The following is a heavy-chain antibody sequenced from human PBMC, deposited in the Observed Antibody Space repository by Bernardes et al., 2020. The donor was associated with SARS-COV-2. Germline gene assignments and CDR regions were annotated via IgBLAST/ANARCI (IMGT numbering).Heavy chain of an antibody. V-gene: IGHV1-18*01. CDR2: INTYTGTT. Sequence: AAVKDSCKASGYAFTRFGISWVRQAPGQGLEWMGWINTYTGTTAYAPSLQGRVIMTTETSTGTAYMELRSLRSDDTAVYYCARRSDDYGDYWGHGTLVTVSS. CDR3: ARRSDDYGDY. CDR1: GYAFTRFG. J-gene: IGHJ4*01.